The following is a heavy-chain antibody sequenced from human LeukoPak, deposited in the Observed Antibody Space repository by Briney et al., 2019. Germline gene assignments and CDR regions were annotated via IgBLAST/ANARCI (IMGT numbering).Heavy chain of an antibody. CDR2: ISGGGVTT. V-gene: IGHV3-23*01. D-gene: IGHD6-13*01. CDR3: ARESPVAAVGRSWFDP. CDR1: GFTFGTYT. Sequence: PGGSLRLSCAASGFTFGTYTMSWVRQAPGKGLEWVSTISGGGVTTYYADSVKGRLTISRDNSKNTVSLQMNSLRDDDTAVYFCARESPVAAVGRSWFDPWGQGTLVTVSS. J-gene: IGHJ5*02.